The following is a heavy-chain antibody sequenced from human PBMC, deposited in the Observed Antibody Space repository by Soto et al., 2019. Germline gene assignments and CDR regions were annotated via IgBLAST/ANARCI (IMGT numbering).Heavy chain of an antibody. Sequence: SVKVSCKASGGTFSSCSISWVRQAPGQGLEWMGWIIPIFGTANYAQKFQGRVTITADESTSTAYMELSSLRSEDTAVYYCARSRITIFGVVTAYYYYYYGMDVWGQGTTVTVSS. J-gene: IGHJ6*02. V-gene: IGHV1-69*13. D-gene: IGHD3-3*01. CDR3: ARSRITIFGVVTAYYYYYYGMDV. CDR1: GGTFSSCS. CDR2: IIPIFGTA.